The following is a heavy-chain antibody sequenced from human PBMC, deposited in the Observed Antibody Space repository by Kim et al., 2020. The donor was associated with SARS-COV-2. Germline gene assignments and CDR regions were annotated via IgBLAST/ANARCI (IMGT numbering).Heavy chain of an antibody. Sequence: GGSLRLSCAASGLSFDSSAMNWVRQAPGKGLEWVAVISYDGRNEDYADSVKGRFNISRDNSKRTLYLQMNSLRVEDTAVYYCARGNYHESVSLSDYYNGMDVWGQGTTVTVSS. CDR3: ARGNYHESVSLSDYYNGMDV. J-gene: IGHJ6*02. V-gene: IGHV3-30-3*01. CDR2: ISYDGRNE. CDR1: GLSFDSSA. D-gene: IGHD3-10*01.